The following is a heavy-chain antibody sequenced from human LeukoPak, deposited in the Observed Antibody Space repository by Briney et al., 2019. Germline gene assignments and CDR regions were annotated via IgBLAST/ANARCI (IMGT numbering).Heavy chain of an antibody. V-gene: IGHV4-39*07. CDR2: IYYSGST. D-gene: IGHD1-7*01. Sequence: SETLSLTCAVSGGSISNSNYYWGWIRQPPGKGLEWIGSIYYSGSTYYNPSLQSRVTMSVDTSKNQFSLKLTSVTAADTAVYYCARETGTSNMDVWGQGTTVTVSS. CDR3: ARETGTSNMDV. J-gene: IGHJ6*02. CDR1: GGSISNSNYY.